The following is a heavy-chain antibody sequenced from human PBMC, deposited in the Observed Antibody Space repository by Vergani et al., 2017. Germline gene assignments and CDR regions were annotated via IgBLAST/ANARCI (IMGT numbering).Heavy chain of an antibody. V-gene: IGHV5-51*01. J-gene: IGHJ3*02. Sequence: EVQLLESGAEVKKPGESLKISCKGSGYSFTSYWIGWVRQMPGKGLEWMGIIYPGDSDTRYSPSFQGQVTISADKSISTAYLQWSSLKASDTAMYYCARRGKFYDSSGYTFGAFDIWGQGTMVTVSS. CDR3: ARRGKFYDSSGYTFGAFDI. CDR1: GYSFTSYW. CDR2: IYPGDSDT. D-gene: IGHD3-22*01.